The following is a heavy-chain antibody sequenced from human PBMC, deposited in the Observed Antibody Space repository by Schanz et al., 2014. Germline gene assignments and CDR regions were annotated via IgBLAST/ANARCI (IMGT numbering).Heavy chain of an antibody. V-gene: IGHV3-30*04. D-gene: IGHD3-9*01. Sequence: QVQLVESGGGVVRPGGSLRLSCAGSGFTFSNYAIHWVRQAPGKGLEWVGVISSDGNQQYYVDSVRGRFTMSRDNSKNTLYLQMNSLRAEDTAVYYCAKHVRSLTGNDYWGQGTLVTVS. CDR2: ISSDGNQQ. CDR3: AKHVRSLTGNDY. J-gene: IGHJ4*02. CDR1: GFTFSNYA.